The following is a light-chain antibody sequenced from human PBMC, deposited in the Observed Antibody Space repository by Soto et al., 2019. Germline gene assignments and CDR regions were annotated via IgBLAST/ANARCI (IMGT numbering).Light chain of an antibody. CDR1: QSVSGSY. V-gene: IGKV3-20*01. Sequence: ETVLTQSPGTLSLSPGERATLSCRASQSVSGSYLAWYQQKPGQAPRLLIHTASNRATGIPDRFSGSGSGTDFTLTISRLEPEDCAVYYCQQHGSSPPSWTFGPGTKVEIK. J-gene: IGKJ1*01. CDR2: TAS. CDR3: QQHGSSPPSWT.